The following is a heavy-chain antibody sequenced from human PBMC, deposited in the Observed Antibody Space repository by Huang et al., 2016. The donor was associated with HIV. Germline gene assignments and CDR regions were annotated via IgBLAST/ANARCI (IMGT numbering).Heavy chain of an antibody. CDR1: GGSFNGHF. CDR2: IDHRGTT. V-gene: IGHV4-34*01. J-gene: IGHJ4*02. Sequence: QVRLHQWGTGVLKPSETLSLKCAVYGGSFNGHFWTWIRQSPGKGLEWIGEIDHRGTTSSNPSLKSRVTMSRDTSKSQFYLNLTSVTATDTATYYCARPRMTEGNSDSTWSYFDSWGQGTPVIVSS. CDR3: ARPRMTEGNSDSTWSYFDS. D-gene: IGHD2-21*02.